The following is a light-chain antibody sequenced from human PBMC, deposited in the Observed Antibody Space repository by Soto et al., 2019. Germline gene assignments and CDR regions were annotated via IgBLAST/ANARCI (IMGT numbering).Light chain of an antibody. CDR2: GAS. V-gene: IGKV3-20*01. CDR3: LRYGDSPPAYT. CDR1: QSVSSRN. J-gene: IGKJ2*01. Sequence: EIVLTQSPGTVSLSPGERATLSCRASQSVSSRNLAWYRQKPGQAPSLLIFGASNRATGIPDRFSGSGSGTSFTLTISRLEPEDCAVYYCLRYGDSPPAYTVGQGTKLEIK.